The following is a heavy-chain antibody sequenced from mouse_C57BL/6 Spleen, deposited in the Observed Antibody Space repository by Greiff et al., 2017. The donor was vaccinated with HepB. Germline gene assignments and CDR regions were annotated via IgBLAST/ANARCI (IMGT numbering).Heavy chain of an antibody. D-gene: IGHD2-2*01. CDR1: GFSLTSYG. CDR2: IWSGGST. J-gene: IGHJ4*01. Sequence: VQLQQSGPGLVQPSQSLSITCTVSGFSLTSYGVHWVRQSPGKGLEWLGVIWSGGSTDYNAAFISRLSISKDNSKSQVFFKMNSLQADDTAIYYCAIDGYDYAMDYWGQGTSVTVSS. CDR3: AIDGYDYAMDY. V-gene: IGHV2-2*01.